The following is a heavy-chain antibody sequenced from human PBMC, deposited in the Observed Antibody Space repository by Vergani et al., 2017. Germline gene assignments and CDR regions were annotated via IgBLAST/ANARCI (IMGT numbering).Heavy chain of an antibody. J-gene: IGHJ4*02. D-gene: IGHD2-2*01. Sequence: QVQLQQWGAGLLKPSETLSLTCAVYGGSFSGYYWSGIRQTPGNGLEWIGQISYSGDTNYSPSLTSRLTISIDTSKNQFSLKVNSVTAAATAMYYCARVSCSSTSCYQPFYYWGQGTLVTVSS. CDR3: ARVSCSSTSCYQPFYY. CDR2: ISYSGDT. CDR1: GGSFSGYY. V-gene: IGHV4-34*01.